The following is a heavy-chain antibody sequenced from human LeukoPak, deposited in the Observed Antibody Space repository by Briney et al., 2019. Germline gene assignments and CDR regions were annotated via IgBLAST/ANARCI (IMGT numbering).Heavy chain of an antibody. CDR3: ARDPGPGAAAGIDYYYGMDV. CDR1: GSTFSSYA. J-gene: IGHJ6*02. Sequence: GGSLRLSCAASGSTFSSYAMHWVRQAPGKGLEWVAVISYDGSNKYYADSVKGRFTISRDNSKNTLYLQMNSLRAEDTAVYYCARDPGPGAAAGIDYYYGMDVWGQGTTVTVSS. CDR2: ISYDGSNK. V-gene: IGHV3-30-3*01. D-gene: IGHD6-13*01.